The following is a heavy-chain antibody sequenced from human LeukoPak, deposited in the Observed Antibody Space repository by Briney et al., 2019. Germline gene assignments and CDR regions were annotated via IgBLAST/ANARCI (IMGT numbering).Heavy chain of an antibody. J-gene: IGHJ3*02. D-gene: IGHD4-17*01. CDR3: ARPTTVTTISADAFDI. Sequence: GGSLRLSCAASGFTSSSYWMSWVRQAPGKGLEWVANIKQDGSQKYYVDSVKGRFTISRDNAKNSLSLQMNSLRAEDTAVYYCARPTTVTTISADAFDIWGQGTMVTVSS. V-gene: IGHV3-7*01. CDR1: GFTSSSYW. CDR2: IKQDGSQK.